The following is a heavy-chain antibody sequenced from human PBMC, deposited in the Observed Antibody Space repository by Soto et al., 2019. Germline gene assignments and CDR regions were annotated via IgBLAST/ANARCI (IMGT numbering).Heavy chain of an antibody. D-gene: IGHD3-3*01. CDR3: ARLRFLEWQYYYYYYGMDV. J-gene: IGHJ6*02. CDR1: GYTFTSYG. V-gene: IGHV1-18*01. CDR2: ISAYNGNT. Sequence: ASVKVSCKASGYTFTSYGISWVRQAPRQGLEWMGWISAYNGNTNYAQKLQGRVTMTTDTSTSTAYMELRSLRSDDTAVYYCARLRFLEWQYYYYYYGMDVWGQGTTVTVSS.